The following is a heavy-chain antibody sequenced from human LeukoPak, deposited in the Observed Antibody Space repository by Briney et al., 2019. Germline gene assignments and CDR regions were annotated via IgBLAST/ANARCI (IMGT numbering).Heavy chain of an antibody. CDR3: AKVMPPGRILFYSYYMDV. J-gene: IGHJ6*03. V-gene: IGHV1-69*05. CDR1: GGTFSSYA. D-gene: IGHD2-15*01. CDR2: IIPIFGTA. Sequence: ASVKVSCKASGGTFSSYAISRVRQAPGQGLEWMGGIIPIFGTANYAQKFQGRVTITTDESTSTAYMELSSLRSEDTAVYYCAKVMPPGRILFYSYYMDVWGRGTTVTVSS.